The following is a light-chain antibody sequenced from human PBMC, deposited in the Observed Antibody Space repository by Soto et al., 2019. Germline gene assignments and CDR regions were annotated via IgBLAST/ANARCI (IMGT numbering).Light chain of an antibody. V-gene: IGLV7-46*01. CDR1: TGAVTSNHH. J-gene: IGLJ2*01. CDR3: LLSYNSARV. Sequence: QAVVTQEPSLTVSPGGTVTLTCGSSTGAVTSNHHPYWFQQKAGQAPRTLIYDTSNKHSWTPARFSGSLLGDKAALTLSGAQPEDEAQYYCLLSYNSARVFCGGTKVTV. CDR2: DTS.